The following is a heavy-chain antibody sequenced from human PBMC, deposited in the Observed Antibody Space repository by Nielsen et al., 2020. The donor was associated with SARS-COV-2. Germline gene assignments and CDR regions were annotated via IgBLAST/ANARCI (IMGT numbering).Heavy chain of an antibody. CDR1: GFTFSSYA. CDR3: ARELVLGFYGMDV. Sequence: GESLKISCAASGFTFSSYAMHWVRQAPGKGLEWVAVISYDGSNKYYADSVKGRFTISRDNSKNTLYLQMNSLRAEDTAVYYCARELVLGFYGMDVWGQGTTVTVSS. D-gene: IGHD3-3*02. CDR2: ISYDGSNK. V-gene: IGHV3-30-3*01. J-gene: IGHJ6*02.